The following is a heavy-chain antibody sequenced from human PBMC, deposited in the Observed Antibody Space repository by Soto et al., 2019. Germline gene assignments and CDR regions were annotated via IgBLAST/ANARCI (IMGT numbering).Heavy chain of an antibody. CDR2: IYYSGST. J-gene: IGHJ4*02. CDR3: ARIRLAQLALFDY. D-gene: IGHD6-13*01. CDR1: GGSISSGGYY. V-gene: IGHV4-31*03. Sequence: SETLSLTCTVSGGSISSGGYYWSWIRQHPGKGLEWIGYIYYSGSTYYNPSLKSRVTISVDTSKNQFSLKLSSVTAADTAVYYCARIRLAQLALFDYWGQGTLVTVSS.